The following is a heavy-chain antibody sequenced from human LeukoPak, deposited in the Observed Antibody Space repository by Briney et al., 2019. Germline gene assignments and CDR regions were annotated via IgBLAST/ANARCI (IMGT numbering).Heavy chain of an antibody. CDR2: MNPNSGNT. Sequence: ASVKVSCKASGYTFTSYDINWVRQATGQGLEWRGWMNPNSGNTGYAQKFQGRVTMTRNTSISTAYMELSSLRSEDTAVYYCAGEFGYYYGMDVWGQGTTVTVSS. J-gene: IGHJ6*02. D-gene: IGHD3-10*01. CDR1: GYTFTSYD. CDR3: AGEFGYYYGMDV. V-gene: IGHV1-8*01.